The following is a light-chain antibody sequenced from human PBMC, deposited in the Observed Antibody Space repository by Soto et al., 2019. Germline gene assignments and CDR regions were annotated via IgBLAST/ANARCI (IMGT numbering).Light chain of an antibody. CDR2: GAS. V-gene: IGKV3-15*01. CDR1: QSISSE. J-gene: IGKJ2*01. CDR3: QQGHNWPLT. Sequence: EIVMTQSPATLSVSPGERATLSCSASQSISSELAWYQQRPGQPPRLLIYGASTRATGVPDRCTGSGSGSHFTLTISGLQSEDFAVYYCQQGHNWPLTFGQGTRLEI.